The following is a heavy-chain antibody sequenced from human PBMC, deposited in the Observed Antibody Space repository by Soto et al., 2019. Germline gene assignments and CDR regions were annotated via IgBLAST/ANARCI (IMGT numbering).Heavy chain of an antibody. CDR3: ARNKSDIVATDDAFDI. J-gene: IGHJ3*02. V-gene: IGHV4-34*01. Sequence: SETLSLTCAVYGGSFSGYYWSWIRQPPGKGLEWIGEINHSGSTNYNPSLKSRVTISVDTSKNQFSLKLSSVTAADTAVYYCARNKSDIVATDDAFDIWGQGTMVTVSS. D-gene: IGHD5-12*01. CDR2: INHSGST. CDR1: GGSFSGYY.